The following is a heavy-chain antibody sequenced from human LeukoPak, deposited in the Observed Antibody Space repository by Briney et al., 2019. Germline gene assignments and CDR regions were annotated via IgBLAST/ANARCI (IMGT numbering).Heavy chain of an antibody. D-gene: IGHD1-26*01. CDR3: ARLAGATPNLGLTFDY. Sequence: SETLSLTCTVSGASISSWYWSWIRQPPGKGLEWIGYIYYSGSTNYNPSLKSRVTISVDTSKNQFSLKLSSVTAADTAVYYCARLAGATPNLGLTFDYWGQGTLVTVSS. J-gene: IGHJ4*02. V-gene: IGHV4-59*08. CDR2: IYYSGST. CDR1: GASISSWY.